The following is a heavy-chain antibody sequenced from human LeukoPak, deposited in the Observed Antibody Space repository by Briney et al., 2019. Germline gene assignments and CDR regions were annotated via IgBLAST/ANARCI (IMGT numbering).Heavy chain of an antibody. Sequence: GTLRLSCTASGFTFGDYAMSWVRQAPGKGLEWVGFIRSKAYGGTTEYAASVKGRFTISRDDSKSIAYLQMNSLKTEDTAVYYCTREDFRDSSGVNYFDYWGQGTLVTVSS. V-gene: IGHV3-49*04. D-gene: IGHD3-22*01. J-gene: IGHJ4*02. CDR2: IRSKAYGGTT. CDR3: TREDFRDSSGVNYFDY. CDR1: GFTFGDYA.